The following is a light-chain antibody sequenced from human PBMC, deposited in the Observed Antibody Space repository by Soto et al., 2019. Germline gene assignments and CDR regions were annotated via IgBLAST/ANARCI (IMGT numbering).Light chain of an antibody. J-gene: IGKJ2*03. CDR2: DVS. CDR1: QAIARY. Sequence: DIQMTQSPASLSASVGDRVIMTCRASQAIARYLNWYQHKPGKAPKLSIYDVSRLERGVPSRFSGSGSGTDFTFTISSLQPEDVATYYCQQTDDLPRYSFGQGTKLEMK. V-gene: IGKV1-33*01. CDR3: QQTDDLPRYS.